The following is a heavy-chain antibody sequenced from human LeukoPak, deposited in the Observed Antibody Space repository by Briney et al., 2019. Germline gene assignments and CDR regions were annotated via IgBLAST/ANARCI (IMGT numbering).Heavy chain of an antibody. CDR3: ARLILVGGWYVNY. V-gene: IGHV4-59*10. Sequence: SETLSLTCAVYGGSFSGYYWSWIRQPPGKGLEWIGRIYTSGSTNYNPSLKSRVTMSVDTSKNQFSLKLSSVTAADTAVYYCARLILVGGWYVNYWGQGTLVTVSS. CDR2: IYTSGST. J-gene: IGHJ4*02. CDR1: GGSFSGYY. D-gene: IGHD6-19*01.